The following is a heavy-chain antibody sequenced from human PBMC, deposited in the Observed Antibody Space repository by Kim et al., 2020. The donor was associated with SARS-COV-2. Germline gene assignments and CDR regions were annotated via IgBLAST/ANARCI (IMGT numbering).Heavy chain of an antibody. D-gene: IGHD6-19*01. V-gene: IGHV3-48*03. CDR3: ASRLVPRGYYYYGMDV. J-gene: IGHJ6*02. Sequence: SVKGRFTISRDNAKNSLYLQMNSLRAEDTAVYYCASRLVPRGYYYYGMDVWGQGTTVTVSS.